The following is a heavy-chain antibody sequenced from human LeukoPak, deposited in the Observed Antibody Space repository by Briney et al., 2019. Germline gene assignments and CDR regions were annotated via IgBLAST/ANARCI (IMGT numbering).Heavy chain of an antibody. D-gene: IGHD4-17*01. V-gene: IGHV1-2*02. Sequence: ASVKVSCKASGYTFTGYYMHWVRQAPGQGLEWMGWINPNSGGTNYAQKFQGRVTMTRDTSISTAYMELSRLRSDDTAVYYCATWLHDYVDYGAFDFWGQGTMVTVSS. CDR2: INPNSGGT. CDR1: GYTFTGYY. CDR3: ATWLHDYVDYGAFDF. J-gene: IGHJ3*01.